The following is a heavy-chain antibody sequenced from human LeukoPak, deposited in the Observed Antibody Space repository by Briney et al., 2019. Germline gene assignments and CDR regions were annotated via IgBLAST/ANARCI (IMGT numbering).Heavy chain of an antibody. V-gene: IGHV4-34*01. Sequence: SETLSLTCAVYGGSFSGYYWGWLRQPPGKGREGIGEINHSGSTNYNPSLTSRVTISVDTSKNQFSLKLSSVTAADTAVYYCARGRPVDSSGSHLGYWGQGTLVTVSS. D-gene: IGHD3-22*01. CDR3: ARGRPVDSSGSHLGY. CDR2: INHSGST. J-gene: IGHJ4*02. CDR1: GGSFSGYY.